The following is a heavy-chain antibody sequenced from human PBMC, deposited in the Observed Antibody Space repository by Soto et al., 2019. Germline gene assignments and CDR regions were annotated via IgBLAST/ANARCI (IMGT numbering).Heavy chain of an antibody. V-gene: IGHV4-30-2*01. D-gene: IGHD1-26*01. CDR2: IYHSGST. CDR1: GGSISSGGYS. Sequence: QLQLQESGSGLVKPSQTLSLTCAVSGGSISSGGYSWSWIRQPPGKGLEWIGYIYHSGSTYYNPSLKNRVTISVDRSKNQVSLKLSSVTAAGTAVYYCAAGGGPPRYYWGQGTLVTVSS. CDR3: AAGGGPPRYY. J-gene: IGHJ4*02.